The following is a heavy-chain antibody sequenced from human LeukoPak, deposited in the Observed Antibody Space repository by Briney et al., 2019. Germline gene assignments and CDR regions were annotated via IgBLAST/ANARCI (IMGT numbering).Heavy chain of an antibody. Sequence: GGSLRLSCAASGFTFSSYAMHWVRQAPGKGLESVSVIYSGGSTYYADSVRGRFIISRDNSKNTLYLQMNSLRVEDTAVYYCARVGGHWGQGTLVTVSS. CDR3: ARVGGH. D-gene: IGHD3-10*01. CDR1: GFTFSSYA. J-gene: IGHJ4*02. V-gene: IGHV3-53*01. CDR2: IYSGGST.